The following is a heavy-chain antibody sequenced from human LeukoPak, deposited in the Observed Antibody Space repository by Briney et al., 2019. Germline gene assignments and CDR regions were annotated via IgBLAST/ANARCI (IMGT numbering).Heavy chain of an antibody. J-gene: IGHJ6*03. CDR3: ARVGGHSNSHYYYYMDV. Sequence: SETLSLTCIVSGGSLTSGDYYWSWIRQPPGKCLECIGYLYYSGSTYYNPSLKSRVTISVDTSKNQFSLKLSSVTAADTAVYYCARVGGHSNSHYYYYMDVWGKGTTVTVSS. D-gene: IGHD4-11*01. CDR2: LYYSGST. V-gene: IGHV4-30-4*02. CDR1: GGSLTSGDYY.